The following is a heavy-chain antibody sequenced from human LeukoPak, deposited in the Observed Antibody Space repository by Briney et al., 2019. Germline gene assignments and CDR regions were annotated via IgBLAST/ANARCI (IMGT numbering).Heavy chain of an antibody. D-gene: IGHD5-18*01. J-gene: IGHJ5*02. CDR2: IYYSGST. V-gene: IGHV4-59*01. CDR1: GGSISSYY. Sequence: SETLSLTCTVSGGSISSYYWSWIRQPPGKGLEWIGYIYYSGSTNYNPSLKSRVTISVDTSKNQFSLKLSSVTAADTAVYYCARDDSYGPFDPWGQGTLVTVSS. CDR3: ARDDSYGPFDP.